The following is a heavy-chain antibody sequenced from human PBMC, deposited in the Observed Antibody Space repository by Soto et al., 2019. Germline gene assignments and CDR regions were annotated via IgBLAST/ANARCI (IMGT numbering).Heavy chain of an antibody. J-gene: IGHJ6*02. Sequence: ASVNVSCKASGYTFTGYYMHWVRQAPGQGLEWMGWINPNSGGTNYAQKFQGWVTMTRDTSISRAYMELSRLRSDDTAVYYCARDYSNQSTNYGREAWGQGTPVIVSS. CDR3: ARDYSNQSTNYGREA. CDR2: INPNSGGT. V-gene: IGHV1-2*04. D-gene: IGHD4-4*01. CDR1: GYTFTGYY.